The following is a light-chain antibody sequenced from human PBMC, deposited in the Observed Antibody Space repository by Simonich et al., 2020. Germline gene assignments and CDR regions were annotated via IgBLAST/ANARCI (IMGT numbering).Light chain of an antibody. J-gene: IGKJ4*01. Sequence: DIVMTQSPDSLAVSLGERATINCKSSQSVLYSSNHKNYLAWYQQKPGKAPKLLIYAASSLQSGVPSRFSGSGSGTDFTLTISSRQPEDFATYYCQQSYSTPLTFGGGTKVEIK. CDR2: AAS. CDR3: QQSYSTPLT. CDR1: QSVLYSSNHKNY. V-gene: IGKV4-1*01.